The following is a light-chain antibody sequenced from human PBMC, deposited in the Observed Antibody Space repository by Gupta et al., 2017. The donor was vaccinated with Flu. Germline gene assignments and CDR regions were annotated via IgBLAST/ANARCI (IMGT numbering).Light chain of an antibody. J-gene: IGLJ2*01. CDR3: GTWDSGLSAGKV. V-gene: IGLV1-51*02. Sequence: SSNIGNNDVSWYQQFPGTAPKLLIYENNKRPSGVPDRFSGSKSGTSATLGITGLQTGDEADYYCGTWDSGLSAGKVFGGGTKLTVL. CDR2: ENN. CDR1: SSNIGNND.